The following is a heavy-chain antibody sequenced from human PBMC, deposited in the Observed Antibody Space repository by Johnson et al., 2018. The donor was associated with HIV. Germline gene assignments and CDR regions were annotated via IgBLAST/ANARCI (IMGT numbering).Heavy chain of an antibody. Sequence: VQLVESGGGLVQPGRSLRLSCVASGFTFEDYAMHWVRQAPGKGLEWVSGISTNGGSTYYANSVKGRFTISRDNSKNTLFLQMGSLRPEDMAVYYCAREYEAFDIWGQGTMVTVSS. CDR2: ISTNGGST. CDR1: GFTFEDYA. J-gene: IGHJ3*02. V-gene: IGHV3-64*01. CDR3: AREYEAFDI.